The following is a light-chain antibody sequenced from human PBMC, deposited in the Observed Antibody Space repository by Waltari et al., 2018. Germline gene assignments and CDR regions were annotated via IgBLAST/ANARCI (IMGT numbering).Light chain of an antibody. V-gene: IGLV2-14*03. CDR3: SSYISSSTLEL. J-gene: IGLJ2*01. CDR1: SSDVGGYNY. Sequence: QSALTQPASVSGSPGQSITISCTGTSSDVGGYNYVSWYQQHPGKAPKLMIYDVINRPSGVSKRFAGTKSGNTASLTISGLQAEDEADYYCSSYISSSTLELFGGGTSLTVL. CDR2: DVI.